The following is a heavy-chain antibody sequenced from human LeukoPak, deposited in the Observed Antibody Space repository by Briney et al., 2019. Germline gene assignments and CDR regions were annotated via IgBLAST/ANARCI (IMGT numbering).Heavy chain of an antibody. D-gene: IGHD2-15*01. J-gene: IGHJ5*02. CDR1: GGSISSGGYY. Sequence: SETLSLTCTVSGGSISSGGYYWSWIRQHPGKGLEWIGYIYYSGSTYYNPSLKSRVTISVGTSKNQFSLKLSSVTAADTAVYYCARGCSGGSCYFDPWGQGTLVTVSS. V-gene: IGHV4-31*03. CDR3: ARGCSGGSCYFDP. CDR2: IYYSGST.